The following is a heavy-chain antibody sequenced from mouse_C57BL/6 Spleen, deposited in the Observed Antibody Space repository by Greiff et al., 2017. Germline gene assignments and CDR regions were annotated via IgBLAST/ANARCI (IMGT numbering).Heavy chain of an antibody. D-gene: IGHD1-1*01. CDR3: ARRGHYDWYFDV. Sequence: QVHVKQSGAELARPGASVKLSCKASGYTFTSYGISWVKQRTGQGLEWIGEIYPRSGNTYSNEKFKGKATLTADKSSSTAYMEHRSLTSEDSGVDFCARRGHYDWYFDVWGTGTTVTVSS. CDR2: IYPRSGNT. V-gene: IGHV1-81*01. CDR1: GYTFTSYG. J-gene: IGHJ1*03.